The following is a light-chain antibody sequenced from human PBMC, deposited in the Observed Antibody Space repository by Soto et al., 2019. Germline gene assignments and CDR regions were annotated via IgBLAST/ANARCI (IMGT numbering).Light chain of an antibody. CDR2: DVS. Sequence: QSALTQPRSVSGSPGQSVTISCTGTSSDVGGYNSVSWYQQYPGKAPKLMIYDVSKRPSGVPDRFSGSKSGNAASLTISGLQAVDEADYYCCSYAGTYTWVFGGGTKLTVL. V-gene: IGLV2-11*01. CDR1: SSDVGGYNS. CDR3: CSYAGTYTWV. J-gene: IGLJ3*02.